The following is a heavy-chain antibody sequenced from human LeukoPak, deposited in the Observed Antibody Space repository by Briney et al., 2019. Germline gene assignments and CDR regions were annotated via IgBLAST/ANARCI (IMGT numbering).Heavy chain of an antibody. CDR2: IYHSGST. J-gene: IGHJ4*02. CDR3: ARGGVGATTPNFDY. Sequence: SETLSLTCTVSGGSISSYSWSWIRQPPGKGLEWIGYIYHSGSTYYNPSLKSRVTISVDRSKNQFSLKLSSVTAADTAVYYCARGGVGATTPNFDYWGQGTLVTVSS. V-gene: IGHV4-30-2*01. CDR1: GGSISSYS. D-gene: IGHD1-26*01.